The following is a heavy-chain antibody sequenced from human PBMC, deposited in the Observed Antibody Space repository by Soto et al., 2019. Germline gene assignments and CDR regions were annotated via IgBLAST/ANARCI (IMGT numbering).Heavy chain of an antibody. D-gene: IGHD3-22*01. CDR1: GFNFITYS. J-gene: IGHJ4*02. V-gene: IGHV3-21*01. CDR3: VRDGLDYYDTGMLYCDK. Sequence: EVQLVESGGGPVRPGGSLKLSCAASGFNFITYSLSWVRQAPGKGLEWVASISSSAVYIDYADSVKGRFTISRDNANNSLYLQMNSLRAEDTATYYCVRDGLDYYDTGMLYCDKWGRGTLV. CDR2: ISSSAVYI.